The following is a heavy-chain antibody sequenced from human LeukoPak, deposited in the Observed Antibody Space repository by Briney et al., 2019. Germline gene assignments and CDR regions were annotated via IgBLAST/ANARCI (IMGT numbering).Heavy chain of an antibody. J-gene: IGHJ6*03. CDR1: GFTFSSYS. D-gene: IGHD3-10*01. Sequence: SGGSLRLSCAASGFTFSSYSMNWVRQAPGKGLEWVSYISSSSSTIYYADSVKGRFTISRDNAKNSLYLQMNSLRAEDTAVYYCARGSAPLYYYYYMDVWGKGTTVTVSS. CDR2: ISSSSSTI. V-gene: IGHV3-48*01. CDR3: ARGSAPLYYYYYMDV.